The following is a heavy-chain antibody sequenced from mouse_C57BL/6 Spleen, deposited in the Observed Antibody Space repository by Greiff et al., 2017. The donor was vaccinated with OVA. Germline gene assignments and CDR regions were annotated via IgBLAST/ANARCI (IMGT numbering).Heavy chain of an antibody. J-gene: IGHJ2*01. Sequence: QVQLQQSGPELVKPGASVKISCKASGYAFSSSWMNWVKQRPGKGLEWIGRIYPGDGDTNYNGKFKGKATLTADKSSSTAYMQLSSLTSEDSAVYFCARIYGYDEGVYWGQGPPPTVSS. D-gene: IGHD2-2*01. CDR1: GYAFSSSW. CDR3: ARIYGYDEGVY. V-gene: IGHV1-82*01. CDR2: IYPGDGDT.